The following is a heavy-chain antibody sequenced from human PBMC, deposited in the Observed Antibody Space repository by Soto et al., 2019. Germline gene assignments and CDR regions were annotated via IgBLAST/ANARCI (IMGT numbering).Heavy chain of an antibody. CDR2: IWDAGSSK. CDR1: GFTFSSYG. V-gene: IGHV3-33*01. J-gene: IGHJ3*02. D-gene: IGHD3-22*01. CDR3: ARQIVYYDSSGYYYDAFDI. Sequence: GGSLRLSCAASGFTFSSYGMHWVRQAPGKGLEWVAVIWDAGSSKYYADSVKGRFTISRDNSKNTLYLQMNSLRAEDTAVYYCARQIVYYDSSGYYYDAFDIWGQGTMVTVSS.